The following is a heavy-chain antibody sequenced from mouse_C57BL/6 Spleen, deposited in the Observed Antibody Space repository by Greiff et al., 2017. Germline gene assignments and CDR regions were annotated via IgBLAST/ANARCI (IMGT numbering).Heavy chain of an antibody. J-gene: IGHJ1*03. CDR2: IYPGSGST. CDR1: GYTFTSYW. CDR3: ARRGGSSHWYFDV. D-gene: IGHD1-1*01. V-gene: IGHV1-55*01. Sequence: VQLQQSGAELVKPGASVKMSCKASGYTFTSYWITWVKQRPGQGLEWIGDIYPGSGSTNYNEKFKSKATLTVDTSSSTAYMQLSSRTSEDAAVYDCARRGGSSHWYFDVWGTGTTVTVSS.